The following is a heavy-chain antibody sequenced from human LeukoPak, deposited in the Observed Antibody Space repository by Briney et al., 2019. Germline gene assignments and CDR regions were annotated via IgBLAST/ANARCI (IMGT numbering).Heavy chain of an antibody. V-gene: IGHV1-46*01. J-gene: IGHJ4*02. CDR1: GYTFTSYY. D-gene: IGHD6-13*01. CDR3: ARSSSSWDYFDY. Sequence: GASVKVSCKASGYTFTSYYMHWVRQAPGQGLEWMGIINPSGGSTSYAQKFQGRVTMTRDMSTSTVYMELSSLRSEDTAVYYCARSSSSWDYFDYWGQGTLVTVSS. CDR2: INPSGGST.